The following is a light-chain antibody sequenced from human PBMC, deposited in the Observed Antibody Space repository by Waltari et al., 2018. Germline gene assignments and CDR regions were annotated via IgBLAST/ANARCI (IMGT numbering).Light chain of an antibody. CDR3: QQYYSIPYT. V-gene: IGKV4-1*01. CDR2: WPS. Sequence: DIVMTQSSDFLPVSLGERATISCRSCQSVFHRSNSGNARAWFRQRPGPPPKRRIYWPSTRASGGTDRVRGSGSGTDFTLTIRSLQAEDVAVYYCQQYYSIPYTFGPETKLEIK. J-gene: IGKJ2*01. CDR1: QSVFHRSNSGNA.